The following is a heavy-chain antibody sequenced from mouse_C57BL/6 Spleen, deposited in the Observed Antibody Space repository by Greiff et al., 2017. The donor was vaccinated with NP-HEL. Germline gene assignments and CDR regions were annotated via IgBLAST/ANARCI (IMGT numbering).Heavy chain of an antibody. CDR3: ARLGAYAMDY. Sequence: QVQLQQSGPELVKPGASVKISCKASGYAFSSSWMNWVKQRPGKGLEWIGRIYPGDGDTNYNGKFKGKATLTADKSSSTADMQLSSLTSEDSAVYFCARLGAYAMDYWGQGTSVTVSS. J-gene: IGHJ4*01. CDR1: GYAFSSSW. V-gene: IGHV1-82*01. CDR2: IYPGDGDT.